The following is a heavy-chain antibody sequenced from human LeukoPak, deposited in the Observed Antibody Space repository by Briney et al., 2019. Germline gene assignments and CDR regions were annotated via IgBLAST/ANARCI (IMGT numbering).Heavy chain of an antibody. Sequence: ASVKVSCKASGYTFTSYGISWVRQAPGQGLEWMGWISAYNGNTNYAQKLQGRVTMNTDPSTSTAYMGLRSLRSDDTAVYYCARAGLLLWFGNYGMDVWGQGTTVTVSS. V-gene: IGHV1-18*01. D-gene: IGHD3-10*01. J-gene: IGHJ6*02. CDR3: ARAGLLLWFGNYGMDV. CDR2: ISAYNGNT. CDR1: GYTFTSYG.